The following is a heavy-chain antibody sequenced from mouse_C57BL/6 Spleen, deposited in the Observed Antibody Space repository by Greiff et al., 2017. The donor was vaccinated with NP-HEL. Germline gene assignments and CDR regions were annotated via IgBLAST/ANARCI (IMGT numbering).Heavy chain of an antibody. CDR2: ISSGSSTI. CDR1: GFTFSDYG. J-gene: IGHJ3*01. Sequence: EVKLVDSGGGLVKPGGSLKLSCAASGFTFSDYGMHWVRQAPEKGLEWVAYISSGSSTIYYADTVKGRFTISRDNAKNTLFLQMTSLRSEDTAMYYCARREAAQAAWFAYWGQGTLVTVSA. D-gene: IGHD3-2*02. CDR3: ARREAAQAAWFAY. V-gene: IGHV5-17*01.